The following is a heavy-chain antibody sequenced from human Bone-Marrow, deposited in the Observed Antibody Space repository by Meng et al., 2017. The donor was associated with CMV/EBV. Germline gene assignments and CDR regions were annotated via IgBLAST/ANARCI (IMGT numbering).Heavy chain of an antibody. Sequence: SVKVSCKASGGTFSSYAISWVRQAPGQGLEWMGGIIPIFGTANYAQKLQGRVTITTDESTSTAYMELSSLRSEDTAVYYCARERPAPLSSNYSTSTGGFDYWGQGTLVTVSS. D-gene: IGHD2-2*01. CDR2: IIPIFGTA. V-gene: IGHV1-69*05. J-gene: IGHJ4*02. CDR3: ARERPAPLSSNYSTSTGGFDY. CDR1: GGTFSSYA.